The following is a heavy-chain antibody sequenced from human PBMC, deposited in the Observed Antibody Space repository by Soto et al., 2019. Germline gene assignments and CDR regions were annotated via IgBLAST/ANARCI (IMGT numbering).Heavy chain of an antibody. CDR3: ERVLANALHS. CDR2: ISGRSRYT. Sequence: QVQLVESGGDLVKPGGSLRLSCTASGFSFNDYYMSWIRQAPGKGLEWVSYISGRSRYTNYADSVKGRFTISRDNAKNSLYLQMNSLRAEDTAVYYCERVLANALHSWGQGTLVTVSS. J-gene: IGHJ4*02. V-gene: IGHV3-11*06. CDR1: GFSFNDYY. D-gene: IGHD1-1*01.